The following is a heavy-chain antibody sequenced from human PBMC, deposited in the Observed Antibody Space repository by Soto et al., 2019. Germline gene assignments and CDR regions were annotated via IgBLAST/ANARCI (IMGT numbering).Heavy chain of an antibody. Sequence: ASVKVSCKASGYTFTGYYMHGVRQAPGQGLEWMGWINPNSGGTNYARKFQGRVTMTRDTSISTAYMELSRLRSDHTAVGYRASRGHYYGSGSMYYFDFLGQVTLVTVSS. CDR2: INPNSGGT. J-gene: IGHJ4*02. CDR1: GYTFTGYY. V-gene: IGHV1-2*02. D-gene: IGHD3-10*01. CDR3: ASRGHYYGSGSMYYFDF.